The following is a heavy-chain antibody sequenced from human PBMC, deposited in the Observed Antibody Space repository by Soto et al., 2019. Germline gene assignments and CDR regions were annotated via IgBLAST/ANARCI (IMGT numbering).Heavy chain of an antibody. J-gene: IGHJ4*02. D-gene: IGHD3-22*01. CDR3: AREGASGSHIGY. V-gene: IGHV1-69*01. CDR2: IIPIFGTA. CDR1: GGTFSSYA. Sequence: QVPLVQSGAEVKKPGSSVKVSCKASGGTFSSYAISWVRQAPGQGLEWMGGIIPIFGTANYAQKFQGRVTISADESTSTAYMELSSLRSEDTAVYYCAREGASGSHIGYWGQGTLVTVSS.